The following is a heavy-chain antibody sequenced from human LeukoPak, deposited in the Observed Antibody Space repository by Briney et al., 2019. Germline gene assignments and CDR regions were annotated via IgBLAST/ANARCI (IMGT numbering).Heavy chain of an antibody. CDR3: ARSYQLLYHWFDP. J-gene: IGHJ5*02. V-gene: IGHV1-8*03. CDR2: MNPNSGNT. Sequence: ASVKVSCKASGYTFTSYDINWVRQATGQGLEWMGWMNPNSGNTGYAQKFQGRVTITRNTSISTAYMERSSLRSEDTAVYYCARSYQLLYHWFDPWGQGTLVTVSS. D-gene: IGHD2-2*02. CDR1: GYTFTSYD.